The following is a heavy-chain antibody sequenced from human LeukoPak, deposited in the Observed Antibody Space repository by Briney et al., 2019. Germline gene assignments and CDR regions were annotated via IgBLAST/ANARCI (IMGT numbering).Heavy chain of an antibody. CDR1: GFTFSSYA. D-gene: IGHD1-26*01. CDR2: ISGSGGST. J-gene: IGHJ4*02. Sequence: GGSLSLSCAASGFTFSSYAITWVRQAPGKGLEWVSTISGSGGSTYYADSVRGRFTISRDNSKNTLYVQMNSLRVEDTAIYYCTKDGAYSGSYSDYWGQGTLATVSS. V-gene: IGHV3-23*01. CDR3: TKDGAYSGSYSDY.